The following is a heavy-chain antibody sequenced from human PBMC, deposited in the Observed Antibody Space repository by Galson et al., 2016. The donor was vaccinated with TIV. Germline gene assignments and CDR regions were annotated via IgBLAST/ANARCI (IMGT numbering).Heavy chain of an antibody. CDR3: AKCRNTAMDTYYYYYGLDV. Sequence: SVKVSCKASGDTFSSFVISWVRQAPGQGLEWMGGIIPLFGEAHYAQKFQGRVTISADESTGKVYMELSGLRSGDTAMYYCAKCRNTAMDTYYYYYGLDVWGQGTTVTVSS. CDR1: GDTFSSFV. D-gene: IGHD5-18*01. V-gene: IGHV1-69*13. CDR2: IIPLFGEA. J-gene: IGHJ6*02.